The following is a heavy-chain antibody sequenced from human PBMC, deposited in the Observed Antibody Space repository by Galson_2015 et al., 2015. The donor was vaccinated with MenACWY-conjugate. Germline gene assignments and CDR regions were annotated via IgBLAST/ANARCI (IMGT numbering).Heavy chain of an antibody. J-gene: IGHJ4*02. CDR1: GFTSSSLR. CDR3: ARERAGPGGIHDY. CDR2: INSDGGGA. Sequence: SLRLSCAASGFTSSSLRMHWVRQAPGKGLVWVSHINSDGGGANYADSVKGRFTISRDNARNTLYLQMNSLRTEDTAVYYCARERAGPGGIHDYGGQGTLVTVSS. V-gene: IGHV3-74*01. D-gene: IGHD1-1*01.